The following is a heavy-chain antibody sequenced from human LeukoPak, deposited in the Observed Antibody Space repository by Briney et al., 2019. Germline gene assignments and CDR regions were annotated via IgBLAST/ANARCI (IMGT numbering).Heavy chain of an antibody. CDR3: ARGGAVAVPLDAFGYYNWFDP. D-gene: IGHD6-19*01. Sequence: GAAVKVSCKASGGTFSSYAISWVRQAPGQGLEWMGGIIPIFGTANYAQKFQGRVTITADESMSTAYMELSSLRSDDTAVYYCARGGAVAVPLDAFGYYNWFDPWGQGTLVTVSS. CDR1: GGTFSSYA. CDR2: IIPIFGTA. J-gene: IGHJ5*02. V-gene: IGHV1-69*13.